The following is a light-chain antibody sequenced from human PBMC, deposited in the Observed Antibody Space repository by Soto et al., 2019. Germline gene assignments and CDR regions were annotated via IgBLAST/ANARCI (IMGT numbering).Light chain of an antibody. J-gene: IGLJ2*01. CDR2: DVS. CDR3: CSYAGTYTEV. Sequence: QSVLTQPRSVSGSPGQSVTISCTGTSSDVGGYNYVSWYQQYAGKTPKLLIYDVSKRPSGVPDRFSGSKSGNTASLSTSGLQAEDEADYYCCSYAGTYTEVFGGGTQLTVL. CDR1: SSDVGGYNY. V-gene: IGLV2-11*01.